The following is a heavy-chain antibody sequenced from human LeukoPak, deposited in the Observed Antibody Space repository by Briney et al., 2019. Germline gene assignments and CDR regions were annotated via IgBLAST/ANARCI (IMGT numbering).Heavy chain of an antibody. Sequence: GGSLRLSCAASGFTFSSYSMNWVRQAPGKGLEWVSSISSSSSYIYYADSVKGRFTISRDNAKNSLYLQMNSLRAEDTAVYYCALRLYDSSGYYSLWFDYWGQGTLVTVSS. V-gene: IGHV3-21*01. J-gene: IGHJ4*02. CDR1: GFTFSSYS. D-gene: IGHD3-22*01. CDR2: ISSSSSYI. CDR3: ALRLYDSSGYYSLWFDY.